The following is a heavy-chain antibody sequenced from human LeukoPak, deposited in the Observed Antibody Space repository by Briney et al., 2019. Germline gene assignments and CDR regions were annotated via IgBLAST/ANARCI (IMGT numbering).Heavy chain of an antibody. D-gene: IGHD1-1*01. CDR2: TSSSGTTK. CDR1: GFTFSTYE. V-gene: IGHV3-48*03. CDR3: SREGTSNGFDI. J-gene: IGHJ3*02. Sequence: PGGSLRLSCAASGFTFSTYEMNWVRQAPAKGLEWVSWTSSSGTTKYYADSVQGRFTISRDNAKNSLYLQKNSLRAEDTAVYYCSREGTSNGFDIWGQGIMVTVSS.